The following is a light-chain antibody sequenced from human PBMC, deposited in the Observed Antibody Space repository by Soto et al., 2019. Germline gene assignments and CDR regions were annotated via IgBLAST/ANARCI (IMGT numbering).Light chain of an antibody. Sequence: AIQLTQSPSSLSASVGDRVTISCRASQGIGNDLAWYQQKPGKAPRLLIFAASNLQSGVPSRFSGGGSGTDFTLTISRLQPEDFATYYCLQLYNFSWTFGQGTKVEIK. CDR2: AAS. J-gene: IGKJ1*01. CDR1: QGIGND. V-gene: IGKV1-6*01. CDR3: LQLYNFSWT.